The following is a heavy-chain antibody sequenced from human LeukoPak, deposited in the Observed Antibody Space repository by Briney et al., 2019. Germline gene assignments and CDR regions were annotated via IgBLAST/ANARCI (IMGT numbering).Heavy chain of an antibody. J-gene: IGHJ5*02. D-gene: IGHD2-8*02. CDR3: ARDTGGRGWLDP. CDR2: INHSGST. Sequence: SETLSLTCAVYGGSFSGYYWSWIRQPPGKGLEWIGEINHSGSTNYNPSLKSRVTISVDTSKNQFSLKLSSVTAADTAVYYCARDTGGRGWLDPWGQGTLATVSS. CDR1: GGSFSGYY. V-gene: IGHV4-34*01.